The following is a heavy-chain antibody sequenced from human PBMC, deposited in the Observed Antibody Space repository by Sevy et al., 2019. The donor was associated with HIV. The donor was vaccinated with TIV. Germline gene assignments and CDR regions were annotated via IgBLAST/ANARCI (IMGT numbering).Heavy chain of an antibody. CDR2: ISPSGHAI. J-gene: IGHJ3*01. V-gene: IGHV3-48*03. Sequence: GGSLRLSCKASGFIFSNYEMNWVRHAPGKGLEWVSYISPSGHAIYYADSVKGRFTVSRDNAKNSLYLQMNSLRGDDTALYYCAREIDSSGYSYAFDLWGQGTMVTVSS. CDR3: AREIDSSGYSYAFDL. CDR1: GFIFSNYE. D-gene: IGHD3-22*01.